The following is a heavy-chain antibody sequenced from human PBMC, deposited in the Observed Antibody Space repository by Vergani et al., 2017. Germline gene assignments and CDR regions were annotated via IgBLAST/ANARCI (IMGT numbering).Heavy chain of an antibody. J-gene: IGHJ6*03. D-gene: IGHD5-12*01. CDR2: IYYSGST. CDR1: GGSISSGGYY. V-gene: IGHV4-31*03. CDR3: ASVQIYSGYDRTKTRCRYYYYSIDG. Sequence: QVQLPESGPGLVKPSQTLSLTCTVSGGSISSGGYYWSWIRQHPGQGLEWIGYIYYSGSTYYNPSLKSRVTISVDTSKNQFSLKLSSVTAADTAVYYCASVQIYSGYDRTKTRCRYYYYSIDGWGKGTTVTVSS.